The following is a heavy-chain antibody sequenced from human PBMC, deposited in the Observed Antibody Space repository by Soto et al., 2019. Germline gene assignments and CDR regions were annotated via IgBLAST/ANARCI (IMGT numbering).Heavy chain of an antibody. J-gene: IGHJ4*02. V-gene: IGHV4-34*01. Sequence: PSETLSLTCAVYGGSFSGYYWSWIRQPPGKGLEWIGEINHSGSTNYNPSLKSRVTISVDTSKNQFSLKLSSVTAADTAVYYCARVYYDFWSGYYTFDYWGQGTLVTVYS. D-gene: IGHD3-3*01. CDR3: ARVYYDFWSGYYTFDY. CDR2: INHSGST. CDR1: GGSFSGYY.